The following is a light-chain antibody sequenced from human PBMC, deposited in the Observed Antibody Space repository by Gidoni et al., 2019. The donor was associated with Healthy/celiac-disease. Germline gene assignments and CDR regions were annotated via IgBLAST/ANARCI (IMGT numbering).Light chain of an antibody. J-gene: IGKJ4*01. CDR1: QSVRSS. CDR3: QQRSNWPPLLT. V-gene: IGKV3-11*01. Sequence: EIVLTQSPATLSLSPGERATLSCRASQSVRSSLAWYQQKPGQAPRLLIYDASNRATGIPARFSGSGSGTDFTLTISSLEPEDFAVYYCQQRSNWPPLLTFGGGTKVEIK. CDR2: DAS.